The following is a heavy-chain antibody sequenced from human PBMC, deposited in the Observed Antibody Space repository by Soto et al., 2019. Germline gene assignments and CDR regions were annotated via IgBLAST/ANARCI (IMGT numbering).Heavy chain of an antibody. J-gene: IGHJ2*01. CDR1: GFTFVSHA. CDR3: TRDLANWYFDL. Sequence: EVPLLESGGNLVQPGGSLRLSCAASGFTFVSHAMSWVRQAPGKGLEVVSGISGSGGSSFYADSVKGRFTISRDNSKNTLYLQMDSLRAEDTALYYCTRDLANWYFDLWGRGTLVTVSS. V-gene: IGHV3-23*01. CDR2: ISGSGGSS.